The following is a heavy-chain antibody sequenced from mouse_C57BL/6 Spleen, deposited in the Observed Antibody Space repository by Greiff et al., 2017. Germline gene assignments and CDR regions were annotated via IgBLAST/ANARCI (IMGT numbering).Heavy chain of an antibody. Sequence: EVQLQQSGGGLVQPKGSLKLSCAASGFTFNTYAMHWVRQAPGQGLEWVARIRSKSSNYATYYADSVKDRFTISRDDSQSMLYLQMNNLKTEDTSMYYCVRDPVVATRGAMDYWGQGTSVTVSS. J-gene: IGHJ4*01. V-gene: IGHV10-3*01. CDR1: GFTFNTYA. D-gene: IGHD1-1*01. CDR2: IRSKSSNYAT. CDR3: VRDPVVATRGAMDY.